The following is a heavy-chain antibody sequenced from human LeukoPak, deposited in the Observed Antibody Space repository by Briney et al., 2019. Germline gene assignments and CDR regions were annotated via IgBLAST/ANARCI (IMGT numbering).Heavy chain of an antibody. CDR3: ARGDTIFGVVITLSYGMDV. J-gene: IGHJ6*02. V-gene: IGHV1-8*02. Sequence: GASVKVSCKASGGTFSSYAISWVRQATGQGLEWMGWMNPNSGNTGYAQKFQGRVTMTRNTSISTAYMELSSLRSEDTAVYYCARGDTIFGVVITLSYGMDVWGQGTTATVSS. CDR2: MNPNSGNT. D-gene: IGHD3-3*01. CDR1: GGTFSSYA.